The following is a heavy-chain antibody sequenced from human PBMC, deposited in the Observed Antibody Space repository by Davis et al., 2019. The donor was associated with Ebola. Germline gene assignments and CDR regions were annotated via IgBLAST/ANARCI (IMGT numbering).Heavy chain of an antibody. CDR3: TRDEWGSCDGDCYSGGSDY. D-gene: IGHD2-21*01. J-gene: IGHJ4*02. Sequence: PGGSLRLSCEASGFSFSSYYMHWVRQAPGKGLTWVSRINPGGSSSSYADSVRGRFTISRDNAKNTLHLQMNSLTGEDTAIYYCTRDEWGSCDGDCYSGGSDYWGQGTLVTVSS. V-gene: IGHV3-74*01. CDR2: INPGGSSS. CDR1: GFSFSSYY.